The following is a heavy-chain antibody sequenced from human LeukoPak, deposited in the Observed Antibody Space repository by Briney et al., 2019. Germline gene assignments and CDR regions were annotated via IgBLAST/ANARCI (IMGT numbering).Heavy chain of an antibody. V-gene: IGHV3-15*01. J-gene: IGHJ5*02. CDR2: MKSKPEGGTT. Sequence: KTGGSLRLSCLTSGFTFVNASMSWVRQAPGKGLEWVGLMKSKPEGGTTFYAAPVKDRFSISRDDSRNTLYLQMNSLTIGDTGVYYCTTGNPWGQGTLVTVSS. CDR1: GFTFVNAS. CDR3: TTGNP.